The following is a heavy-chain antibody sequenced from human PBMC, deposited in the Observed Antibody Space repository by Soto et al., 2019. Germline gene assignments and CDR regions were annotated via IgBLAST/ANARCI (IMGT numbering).Heavy chain of an antibody. Sequence: HPGGSLRLSCAASGFTFSSYAMSWVRQAPGQGLEWVSGILGGGASTYYDDSVRGRFTISRDNSKNTLYLQMNSLRVEDTAVYYCAKKVPGSNPLDSWGQGALVTVPS. V-gene: IGHV3-23*01. D-gene: IGHD5-12*01. CDR2: ILGGGAST. CDR1: GFTFSSYA. J-gene: IGHJ4*02. CDR3: AKKVPGSNPLDS.